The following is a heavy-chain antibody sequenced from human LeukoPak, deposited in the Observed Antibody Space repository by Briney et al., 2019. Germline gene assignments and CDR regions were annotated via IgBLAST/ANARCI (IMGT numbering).Heavy chain of an antibody. CDR2: ISSSGSTI. J-gene: IGHJ4*02. D-gene: IGHD5-24*01. V-gene: IGHV3-11*01. CDR1: GFTFSDYC. Sequence: PGGSLRLSCAASGFTFSDYCMSWIRQAPGKGLEWVSYISSSGSTIHYADSVKGRFTISRDNAKNSLYLQMSSLRAEDTAVYYCARGKDGYKKGYPLGFDYWGQGTLVTVSS. CDR3: ARGKDGYKKGYPLGFDY.